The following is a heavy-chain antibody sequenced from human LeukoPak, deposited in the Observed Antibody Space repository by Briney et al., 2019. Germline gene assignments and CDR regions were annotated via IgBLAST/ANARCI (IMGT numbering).Heavy chain of an antibody. CDR1: GDSISSYY. CDR2: IYYSGST. Sequence: SETLSLTCTVSGDSISSYYWSWIRQPPGKGLEWIGYIYYSGSTNYNPSLKSRVTISVDTSKNQFSLKLSSVTAADTAVYYCASRLGKNAFDIWGQGTMVTVSS. V-gene: IGHV4-59*01. CDR3: ASRLGKNAFDI. J-gene: IGHJ3*02. D-gene: IGHD7-27*01.